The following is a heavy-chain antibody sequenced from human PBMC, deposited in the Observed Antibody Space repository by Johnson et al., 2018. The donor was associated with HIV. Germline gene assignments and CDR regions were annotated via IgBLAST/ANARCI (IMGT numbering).Heavy chain of an antibody. D-gene: IGHD6-13*01. Sequence: MQLVESGGGLVQPGGSLRLSCAASGFTVSSNYMSWVRQAPGKGLEWVSVMYSGGSTYYADSVKGRFTISRDNSKNTLYLQMNSLRAEDTAVYYCAREIAAAGVDTFDIWGQGTMVTVSS. CDR3: AREIAAAGVDTFDI. J-gene: IGHJ3*02. V-gene: IGHV3-66*02. CDR1: GFTVSSNY. CDR2: MYSGGST.